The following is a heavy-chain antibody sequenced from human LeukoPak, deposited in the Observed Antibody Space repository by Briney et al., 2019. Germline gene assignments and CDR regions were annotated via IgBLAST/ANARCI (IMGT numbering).Heavy chain of an antibody. J-gene: IGHJ5*02. CDR2: INHDGST. CDR1: GGSFRDYY. CDR3: AREGAYSNIVNWLDT. Sequence: SETLSLTCAVYGGSFRDYYWSWIRQPPGKGLEWIGEINHDGSTNYNPSLKSRVTMSIDASKSQFFLTLTPVTAADTAVYYCAREGAYSNIVNWLDTWGQGTLVTVSS. V-gene: IGHV4-34*01. D-gene: IGHD2/OR15-2a*01.